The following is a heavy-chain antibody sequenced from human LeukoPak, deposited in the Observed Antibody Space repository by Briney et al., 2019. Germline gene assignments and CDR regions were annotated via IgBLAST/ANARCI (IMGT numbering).Heavy chain of an antibody. CDR2: ISKDGSST. D-gene: IGHD6-19*01. CDR3: AASMAGFNWFDP. CDR1: ASHFSSTW. J-gene: IGHJ5*02. Sequence: GGSLRLSCAASASHFSSTWMHWVRQAPGKGPVWVSRISKDGSSTNYADSVKGRFTISRDNAKNTLYLQMSSLTAEDTAVYYCAASMAGFNWFDPWGQGTLVTVSS. V-gene: IGHV3-74*01.